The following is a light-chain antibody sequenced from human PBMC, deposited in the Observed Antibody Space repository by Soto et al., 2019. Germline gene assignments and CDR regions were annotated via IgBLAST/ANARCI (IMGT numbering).Light chain of an antibody. J-gene: IGKJ4*01. CDR3: LQDYNYPLT. CDR2: AVS. CDR1: QDIRND. V-gene: IGKV1-6*01. Sequence: AVQMTQSPSSLSASVGDRVIITCRASQDIRNDLGWYQQKPGKAPKLVIYAVSSIQSGVPSRFSGSRSGTDFTLTTSSLQPEDFATYYCLQDYNYPLTFGGGTKVDIK.